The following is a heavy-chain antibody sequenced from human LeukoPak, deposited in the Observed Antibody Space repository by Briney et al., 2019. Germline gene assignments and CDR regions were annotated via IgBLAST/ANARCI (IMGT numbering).Heavy chain of an antibody. CDR3: ARSHGYGNWFDP. Sequence: GGSLRLSYAASGFTFSSYSMNWVRQAPGKGLEWVSSISSSSSYIYYADSVKGRFTISRDNAKNSLYLQMNSLRAEDTAVYYCARSHGYGNWFDPWGQGTLVTVSS. J-gene: IGHJ5*02. CDR1: GFTFSSYS. D-gene: IGHD5-12*01. V-gene: IGHV3-21*01. CDR2: ISSSSSYI.